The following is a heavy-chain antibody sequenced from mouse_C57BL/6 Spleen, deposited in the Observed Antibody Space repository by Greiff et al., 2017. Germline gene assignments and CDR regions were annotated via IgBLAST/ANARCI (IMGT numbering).Heavy chain of an antibody. Sequence: QVQLKQPGAELVKPGASVKMSCKASGYTFTSYWITWVKQRPGQGLEWIGDIYPGSGSTNYNEKFKSKATLTVDTSSSTAYMQLSSLTSEDSAVYCCAREKNGTYYVGYWGQGATLTVSS. D-gene: IGHD3-3*01. J-gene: IGHJ2*01. CDR2: IYPGSGST. CDR3: AREKNGTYYVGY. V-gene: IGHV1-55*01. CDR1: GYTFTSYW.